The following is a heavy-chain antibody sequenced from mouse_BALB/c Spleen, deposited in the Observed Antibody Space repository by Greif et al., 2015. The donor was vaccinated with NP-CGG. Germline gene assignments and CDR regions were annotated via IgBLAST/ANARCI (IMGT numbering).Heavy chain of an antibody. CDR1: GYTFTSYV. D-gene: IGHD2-1*01. CDR3: ARDGNYGRGYYAMDY. CDR2: INPYNDGT. V-gene: IGHV1-14*01. J-gene: IGHJ4*01. Sequence: EVQLQQSGPELVKPGASVKMSCKASGYTFTSYVMHWVKQKPGQGLEWIGYINPYNDGTKYDEKFKGKATLTSDKSSSTAYMELSSLTSEDSAVYYCARDGNYGRGYYAMDYWGQGTSVTVSS.